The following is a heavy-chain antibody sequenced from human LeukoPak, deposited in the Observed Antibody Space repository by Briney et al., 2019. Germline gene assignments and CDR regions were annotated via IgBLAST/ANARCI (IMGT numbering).Heavy chain of an antibody. CDR3: ARGTYSSSWYFFDP. V-gene: IGHV1-24*01. J-gene: IGHJ5*02. CDR1: GYTLTELS. CDR2: FDPEDGET. D-gene: IGHD6-13*01. Sequence: ASVKVSCKVSGYTLTELSMHWVRQAPGKGLEWMGGFDPEDGETIYAQKFQGRVTMTEDTSTDTAYMELSSLRSEDTAVYYCARGTYSSSWYFFDPWGQGTLVTVSS.